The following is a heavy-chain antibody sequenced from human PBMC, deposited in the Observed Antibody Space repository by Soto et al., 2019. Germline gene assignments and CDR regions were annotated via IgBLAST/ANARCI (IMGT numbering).Heavy chain of an antibody. CDR3: ARRPRPYYDILTGYGVYAFDI. D-gene: IGHD3-9*01. J-gene: IGHJ3*02. V-gene: IGHV4-34*01. Sequence: SETLSLTCAVYGGSFSGYYWSWIRQPPGKGLEWFGEINHSGSTNYSPSLKSRVTISVDTSKNQFSLKLSSVTAADTAVYYCARRPRPYYDILTGYGVYAFDIWGQGTMVTVSS. CDR2: INHSGST. CDR1: GGSFSGYY.